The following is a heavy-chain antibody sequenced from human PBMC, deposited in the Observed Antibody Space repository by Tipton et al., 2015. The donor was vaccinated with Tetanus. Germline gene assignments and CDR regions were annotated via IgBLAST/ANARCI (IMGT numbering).Heavy chain of an antibody. CDR1: GFTVSNNY. J-gene: IGHJ4*02. CDR3: ARGRTMSGVVAPFDL. Sequence: LRLSCAASGFTVSNNYMYWIRQTPGKGLEWIGEVNQSGSTKYNPSFNSRAAISVDTSKSQFSLRVRSVTAADTAVYYCARGRTMSGVVAPFDLWGQGTQVTVSS. D-gene: IGHD3-3*01. V-gene: IGHV4-34*01. CDR2: VNQSGST.